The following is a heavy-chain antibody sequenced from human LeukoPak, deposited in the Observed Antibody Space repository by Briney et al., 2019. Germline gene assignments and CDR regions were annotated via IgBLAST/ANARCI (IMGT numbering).Heavy chain of an antibody. Sequence: ASVKVSCKASGYTFTGYYMHWVRQAPGQGLEWMGWINPNSGGTNYAQKFQGRVTMTRDTSISTAYMELSRLRSDDTAVYYCARDPPRIAAAGTGGARWFDPWGQGTLVTVSS. CDR3: ARDPPRIAAAGTGGARWFDP. CDR2: INPNSGGT. CDR1: GYTFTGYY. J-gene: IGHJ5*02. V-gene: IGHV1-2*02. D-gene: IGHD6-13*01.